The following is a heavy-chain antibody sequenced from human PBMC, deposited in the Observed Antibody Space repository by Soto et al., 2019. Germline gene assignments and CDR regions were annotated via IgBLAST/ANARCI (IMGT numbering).Heavy chain of an antibody. CDR3: AGTDSMWEPVGRYSYGMDV. V-gene: IGHV1-18*01. CDR2: ISAYNGNT. Sequence: QVQLVQSGAEVKKPGASVKVSCKASGYTFTSYGISWVRQAPGQGLEWMGWISAYNGNTNYAQKLQGRVTMTTDTSTGTAYMELRSLRTHDTAVYYCAGTDSMWEPVGRYSYGMDVWGQGTTVTVS. D-gene: IGHD1-26*01. J-gene: IGHJ6*02. CDR1: GYTFTSYG.